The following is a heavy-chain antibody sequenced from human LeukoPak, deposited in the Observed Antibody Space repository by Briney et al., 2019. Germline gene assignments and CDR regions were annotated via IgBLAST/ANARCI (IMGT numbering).Heavy chain of an antibody. CDR3: ARGTSGSYLDY. Sequence: SGPALVKPTQTLTLTCTFSGFSLSTSGMRVSWIRQPPGNALEWLARIDWDDDKFYSTSLKTRLTISKGTSKNQVVLTMTNMDPVDTATYYCARGTSGSYLDYWGQGTLVTVSS. D-gene: IGHD1-26*01. CDR2: IDWDDDK. CDR1: GFSLSTSGMR. V-gene: IGHV2-70*04. J-gene: IGHJ4*02.